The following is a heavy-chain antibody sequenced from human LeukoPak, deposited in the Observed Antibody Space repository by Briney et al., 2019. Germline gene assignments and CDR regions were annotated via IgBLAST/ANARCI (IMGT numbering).Heavy chain of an antibody. CDR1: GGSNSSYY. J-gene: IGHJ4*02. CDR2: IYYSGST. Sequence: ETLSLTCTVSGGSNSSYYWSWIRQRPGKGLEWIGYIYYSGSTNYNPSLKSRVTISVDTSKNQFSLKLSSVTAADTAVYYCAREVAVAGTGGYYFDYWGQGTLVAVLS. CDR3: AREVAVAGTGGYYFDY. D-gene: IGHD6-19*01. V-gene: IGHV4-59*01.